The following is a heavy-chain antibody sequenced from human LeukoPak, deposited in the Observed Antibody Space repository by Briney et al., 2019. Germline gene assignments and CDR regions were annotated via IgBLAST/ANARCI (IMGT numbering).Heavy chain of an antibody. CDR1: GGSISSYY. Sequence: SETLSLTCTVSGGSISSYYWSWIRQPPGKGLEWIGYIYYSGSTNYNPSLKSRVTISVDTSKSQFSLKLSSVTAADTAVYYCARSLNYYDSSGYFFDYWGQGTLVTVSS. V-gene: IGHV4-59*01. CDR3: ARSLNYYDSSGYFFDY. D-gene: IGHD3-22*01. CDR2: IYYSGST. J-gene: IGHJ4*02.